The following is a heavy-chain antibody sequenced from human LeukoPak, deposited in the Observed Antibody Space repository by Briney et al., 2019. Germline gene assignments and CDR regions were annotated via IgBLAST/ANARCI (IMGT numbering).Heavy chain of an antibody. D-gene: IGHD3-10*01. V-gene: IGHV3-21*01. CDR2: ISSSGSYI. Sequence: SGGSLRLSCAASGFTFSTYSMNWVRQAPGKGLEWVSSISSSGSYIYYTDSVKGRFTISRDNAKNSLYLQMNSLRAEDTAVYYCARDRGGITSDYWGQGTLVTVSS. J-gene: IGHJ4*02. CDR3: ARDRGGITSDY. CDR1: GFTFSTYS.